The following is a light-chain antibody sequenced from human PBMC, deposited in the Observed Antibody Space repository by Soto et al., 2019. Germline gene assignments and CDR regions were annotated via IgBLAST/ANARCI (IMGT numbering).Light chain of an antibody. J-gene: IGKJ2*01. CDR2: GAS. Sequence: EIVMTQSTATLSVSPGERATLSCRASQSVSRNLAWYQQKPGQAPSLLIYGASTRATGIPARFSGSGSGTEFTLTISSLQSEDFAVYYCQQYNNGPSMYTFGQGTKLEIK. V-gene: IGKV3-15*01. CDR3: QQYNNGPSMYT. CDR1: QSVSRN.